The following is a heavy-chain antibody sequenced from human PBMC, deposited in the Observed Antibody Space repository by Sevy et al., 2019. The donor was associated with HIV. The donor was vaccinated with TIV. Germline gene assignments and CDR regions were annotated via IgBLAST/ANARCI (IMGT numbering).Heavy chain of an antibody. CDR2: IWYDGSKK. J-gene: IGHJ6*02. V-gene: IGHV3-33*01. D-gene: IGHD2-21*02. Sequence: GGSLRLSCAASGFNFNNYAMHWVRQAPGKGLEWVAIIWYDGSKKSYADSVKGRFTISRDNSRNTLYVQMNSLRVEDTAVYYCVRGRHIVAATSFGGDHGIDVWGQGTTVTVSS. CDR1: GFNFNNYA. CDR3: VRGRHIVAATSFGGDHGIDV.